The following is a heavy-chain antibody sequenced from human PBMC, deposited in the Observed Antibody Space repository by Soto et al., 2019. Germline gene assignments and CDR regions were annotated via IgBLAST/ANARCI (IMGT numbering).Heavy chain of an antibody. D-gene: IGHD2-2*01. CDR1: GFTFSSYG. CDR2: IWYDGSNK. CDR3: ARASRQYQLLCSDD. J-gene: IGHJ4*02. Sequence: QVQLVESGGGVVQPGRSLRLSCAASGFTFSSYGMHWVRQAPGKGLEWVAVIWYDGSNKYYADSVKGRFTISRDNSKNTLYQKMNSLRDEETDVYYCARASRQYQLLCSDDWGQGTLVTVSS. V-gene: IGHV3-33*01.